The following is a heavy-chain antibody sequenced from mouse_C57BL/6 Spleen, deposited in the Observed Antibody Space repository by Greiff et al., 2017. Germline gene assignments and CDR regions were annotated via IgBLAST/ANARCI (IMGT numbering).Heavy chain of an antibody. CDR3: ARMGLGMRYFDV. CDR1: GYTFTSYW. CDR2: IDPSDSET. J-gene: IGHJ1*03. V-gene: IGHV1-52*01. D-gene: IGHD4-1*01. Sequence: QVQLQQPGAELVRPGSSVKLSCKASGYTFTSYWMHWVKQRPIQGLEWIGNIDPSDSETHYNQKFKYKATLTVDKSSSTAYMQLSSLTSEDSAVYYCARMGLGMRYFDVWGTGTTVTVSS.